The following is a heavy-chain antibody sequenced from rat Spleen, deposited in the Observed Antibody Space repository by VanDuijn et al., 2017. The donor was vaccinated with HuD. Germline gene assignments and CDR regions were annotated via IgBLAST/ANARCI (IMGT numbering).Heavy chain of an antibody. Sequence: QVQLKESGPGLVQPSQTLSLTCTVSGFSLTSYHVSWVRQPPGTGLEWMGVIWTGGSITYNSLLKSRLSISRDTSKSQVFLKMNSLQTEDTATYYCATHGGGYGWFAYWGQGTLVTVSS. CDR1: GFSLTSYH. D-gene: IGHD1-11*01. CDR2: IWTGGSI. J-gene: IGHJ3*01. CDR3: ATHGGGYGWFAY. V-gene: IGHV2-43*01.